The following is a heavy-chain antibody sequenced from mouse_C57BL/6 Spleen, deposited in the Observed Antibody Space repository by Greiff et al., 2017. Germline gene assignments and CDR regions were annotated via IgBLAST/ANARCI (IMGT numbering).Heavy chain of an antibody. V-gene: IGHV1-69*01. CDR1: GYTFTRYW. D-gene: IGHD2-5*01. CDR2: IDPSDSYT. J-gene: IGHJ4*01. Sequence: QVQLQQPGAELVMPGASVKLSCKASGYTFTRYWMHWVKQRPGQGLEWIGEIDPSDSYTNYNQQFKGKSTLTVDKSSSTAYMQLSSLTSEDSAVYYCALRHYSNYGYYAMDYWGQGTSVTVSS. CDR3: ALRHYSNYGYYAMDY.